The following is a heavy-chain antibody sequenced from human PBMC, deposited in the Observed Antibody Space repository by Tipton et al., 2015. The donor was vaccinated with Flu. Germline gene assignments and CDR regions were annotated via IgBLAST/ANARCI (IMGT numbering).Heavy chain of an antibody. CDR3: ARDDRGSSFVAFEV. CDR1: GFTFSLYD. Sequence: SLRLSCAASGFTFSLYDIHWVRQVTGKSLEWVSAIGSAGDTHYSDSVKGRFTITRDKVKNSLYLQMSSLRVGDTAVYYCARDDRGSSFVAFEVWGQGTMVTVSS. J-gene: IGHJ3*01. CDR2: IGSAGDT. V-gene: IGHV3-13*01. D-gene: IGHD3-22*01.